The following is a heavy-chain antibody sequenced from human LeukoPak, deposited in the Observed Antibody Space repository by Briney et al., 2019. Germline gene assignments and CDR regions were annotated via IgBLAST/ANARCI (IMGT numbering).Heavy chain of an antibody. D-gene: IGHD3-22*01. Sequence: SETLSLTCTVSGGSISSYYWSWIRQPAGKGLEWIGRIYTSGSTNYNPSLKSRVTMSVDTSKNQFSLKLSSVTAADTAVYYCAREGIVVVITGYGAFDIWGQGTMVTVSS. J-gene: IGHJ3*02. CDR1: GGSISSYY. CDR3: AREGIVVVITGYGAFDI. CDR2: IYTSGST. V-gene: IGHV4-4*07.